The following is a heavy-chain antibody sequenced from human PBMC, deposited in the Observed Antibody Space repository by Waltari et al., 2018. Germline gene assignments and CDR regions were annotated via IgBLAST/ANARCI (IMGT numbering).Heavy chain of an antibody. CDR2: ISISRSTI. CDR3: ARDSVDYGDRHYYYYYYMDV. V-gene: IGHV3-48*04. Sequence: EVQLVESGGGLVQPGGSLRLSCAASGFTFSSYSMNWVRQAPGKGLEWVSYISISRSTINYADSVKGRFTISRDNAKNAMYLQMNSLRAEDTAVYYCARDSVDYGDRHYYYYYYMDVWGKGTTVTVSS. J-gene: IGHJ6*03. D-gene: IGHD4-17*01. CDR1: GFTFSSYS.